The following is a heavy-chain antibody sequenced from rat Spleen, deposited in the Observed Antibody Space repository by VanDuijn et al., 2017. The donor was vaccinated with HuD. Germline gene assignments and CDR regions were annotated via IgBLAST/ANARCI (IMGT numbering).Heavy chain of an antibody. CDR3: ARPHNYRYVMNV. V-gene: IGHV5-25*01. Sequence: EVQLVESGEPFVQPGRSMKLSCAVSRFTFSNYYMAWVRQAPTKGLEWVASISTGGGGTYYRASVKGRFTISRDNAKSTLYLQMNSLRSEDTATYFCARPHNYRYVMNVWGQGASVTVSS. D-gene: IGHD1-10*01. CDR1: RFTFSNYY. J-gene: IGHJ4*01. CDR2: ISTGGGGT.